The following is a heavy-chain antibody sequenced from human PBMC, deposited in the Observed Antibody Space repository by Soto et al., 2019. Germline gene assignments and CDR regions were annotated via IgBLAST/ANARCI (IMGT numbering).Heavy chain of an antibody. V-gene: IGHV4-30-4*01. J-gene: IGHJ6*02. CDR3: ARAIVVTIGGMDV. CDR1: GGSISSADYY. D-gene: IGHD5-12*01. Sequence: LSLTCTVSGGSISSADYYWSWVLQPPGKGLEWIGYIYYSGSTFFNPSLKSRVAISKDTSRNQFSLRLNSVTAADTAVYYCARAIVVTIGGMDVWGQGTTVTVSS. CDR2: IYYSGST.